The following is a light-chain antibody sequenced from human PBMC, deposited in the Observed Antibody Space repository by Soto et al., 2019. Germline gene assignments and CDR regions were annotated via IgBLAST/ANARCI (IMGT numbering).Light chain of an antibody. CDR2: GAS. CDR3: HQYGSSPRT. Sequence: EIVLTQSPGTLSLSPGDRATLSCRASQSVSSNFLAWYQQKPGQAPRLLIYGASIRATGIPDRLSGSGSGTNFTLTIRRLEHEDFVMYFCHQYGSSPRTFGQGTKVEIK. CDR1: QSVSSNF. V-gene: IGKV3-20*01. J-gene: IGKJ1*01.